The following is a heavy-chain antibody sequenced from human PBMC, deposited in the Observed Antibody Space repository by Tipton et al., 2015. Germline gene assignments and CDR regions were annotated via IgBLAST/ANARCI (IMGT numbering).Heavy chain of an antibody. CDR2: IYHSGST. D-gene: IGHD3-22*01. Sequence: LRLSCAVSGGSISSSSYYWGWIRQPPGKGLEWIGIIYHSGSTYYNPPLKSRVTISVDTSKKQFSLRLSSVTAADTAVFSCASLPYQYDSNGHYHFDFWGQGTLVTVSS. CDR1: GGSISSSSYY. CDR3: ASLPYQYDSNGHYHFDF. V-gene: IGHV4-39*01. J-gene: IGHJ4*02.